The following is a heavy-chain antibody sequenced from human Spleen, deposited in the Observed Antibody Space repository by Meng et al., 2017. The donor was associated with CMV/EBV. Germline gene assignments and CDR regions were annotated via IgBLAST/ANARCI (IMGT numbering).Heavy chain of an antibody. V-gene: IGHV1-2*02. CDR2: INPNSGGT. CDR3: TRTLPIRYSGRTDGWFDH. Sequence: SVKVSCKASGYIFTGYYIHWVRQAPGQGLEWMGWINPNSGGTNYAQKFQGRVTLARDTSISTAYMEVGRLRSDDTAVYYCTRTLPIRYSGRTDGWFDHWGHGTLVTVSS. D-gene: IGHD5-12*01. J-gene: IGHJ5*02. CDR1: GYIFTGYY.